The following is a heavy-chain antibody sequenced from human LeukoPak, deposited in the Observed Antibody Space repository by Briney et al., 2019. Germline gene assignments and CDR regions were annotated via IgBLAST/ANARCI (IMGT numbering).Heavy chain of an antibody. CDR3: ARGRGSGWYPRGDY. CDR2: INHSGST. CDR1: GGSFSGYY. V-gene: IGHV4-34*01. J-gene: IGHJ4*02. Sequence: SESLSLTCAVYGGSFSGYYWSWIRQPPGKGLEWIGEINHSGSTNYNPSLKSRVTISVDTSKNQFSLKLSSVTAADTAVYYCARGRGSGWYPRGDYWGQGTLVTVSS. D-gene: IGHD6-19*01.